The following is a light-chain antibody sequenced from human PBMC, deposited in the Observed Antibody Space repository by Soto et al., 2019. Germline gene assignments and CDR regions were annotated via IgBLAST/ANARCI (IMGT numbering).Light chain of an antibody. V-gene: IGKV1-5*01. CDR1: QSISSW. CDR2: DAS. CDR3: QQYNSYSRT. J-gene: IGKJ1*01. Sequence: DIQMTQSPSTLSASVGDRVTITCRASQSISSWLAWYQQKPGKAPKLLIYDASSLESGVPSRFSGSGSGTEFTLTIRSMQTDDFANYYCQQYNSYSRTFGQGTKVDIK.